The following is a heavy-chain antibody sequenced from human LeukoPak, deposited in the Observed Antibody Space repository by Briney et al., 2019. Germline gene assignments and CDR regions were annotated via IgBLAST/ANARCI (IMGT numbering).Heavy chain of an antibody. CDR1: GFTFSNYA. CDR3: AKMDYIAAAGTFDY. D-gene: IGHD6-13*01. J-gene: IGHJ4*02. CDR2: FSGSGGRT. Sequence: GGSLRLSCAASGFTFSNYAMTWVRRAPGKGLEWGSGFSGSGGRTYYSDSVKGRFTISRDNSKDTLFLQINSLRAEDTAVYYCAKMDYIAAAGTFDYWGQGTLVTVYS. V-gene: IGHV3-23*01.